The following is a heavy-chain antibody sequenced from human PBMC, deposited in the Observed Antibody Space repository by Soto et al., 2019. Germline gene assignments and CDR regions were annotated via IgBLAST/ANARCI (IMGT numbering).Heavy chain of an antibody. D-gene: IGHD1-26*01. CDR2: IYHSGST. V-gene: IGHV4-4*02. J-gene: IGHJ4*02. CDR1: GGSISSSNW. CDR3: ARDGGSYWGRSAGWAY. Sequence: QVQLQESGPGLVKPSGTLSLTCAVSGGSISSSNWWSWVRQPPGKGLEWIGEIYHSGSTNYNPSLKSRVTITVDQSKNQFSLKLSSVTAADTAVYYCARDGGSYWGRSAGWAYWGQGTLVTVSS.